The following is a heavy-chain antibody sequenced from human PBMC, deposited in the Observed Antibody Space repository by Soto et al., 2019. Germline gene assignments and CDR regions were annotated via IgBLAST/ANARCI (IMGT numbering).Heavy chain of an antibody. V-gene: IGHV3-20*04. D-gene: IGHD3-22*01. CDR1: GFTFDNYG. Sequence: PGGSLRLSCAASGFTFDNYGMSWVRQAPGKGLEWVSGSNWNGGSTGYADSVKGRFTISRDNAKNSLYLQMNSLRAEDTALYYCAIGNRTAFHYYDSTGYPNDHWGQGP. J-gene: IGHJ4*02. CDR2: SNWNGGST. CDR3: AIGNRTAFHYYDSTGYPNDH.